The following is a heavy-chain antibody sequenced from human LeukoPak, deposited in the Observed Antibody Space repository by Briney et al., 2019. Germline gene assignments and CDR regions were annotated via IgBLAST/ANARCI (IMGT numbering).Heavy chain of an antibody. V-gene: IGHV1-18*01. CDR3: TQTYGSGSYYNY. CDR2: ISAYTGDT. D-gene: IGHD3-10*01. CDR1: GYTFTGYG. J-gene: IGHJ4*02. Sequence: ASVKVSCKASGYTFTGYGLSWVRQAPGQGLEWMGWISAYTGDTNYARKVQGRVTLTTDTSTSTAYMELRSLRSDDTAVYYCTQTYGSGSYYNYWGQGTLVTVSS.